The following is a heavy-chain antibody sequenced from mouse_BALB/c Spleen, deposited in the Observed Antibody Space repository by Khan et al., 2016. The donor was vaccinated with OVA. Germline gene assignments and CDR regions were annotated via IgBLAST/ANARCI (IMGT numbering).Heavy chain of an antibody. V-gene: IGHV9-3-1*01. CDR2: INTYTGET. CDR1: GYTFTNYG. D-gene: IGHD1-1*01. CDR3: ARSNSGSSYAMDY. J-gene: IGHJ4*01. Sequence: QIQLVQSGPELKKPGETVKISCKASGYTFTNYGMNWVKQAPGKGLKWMGWINTYTGETTYGEDFKGRFAFSLETSASTAYLQINNLKNEDTATYFCARSNSGSSYAMDYWGQGTSVIVSS.